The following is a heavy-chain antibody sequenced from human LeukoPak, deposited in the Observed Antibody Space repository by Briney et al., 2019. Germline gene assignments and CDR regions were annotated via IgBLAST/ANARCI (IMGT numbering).Heavy chain of an antibody. D-gene: IGHD2-15*01. CDR3: SRHQGAGGSGVDY. CDR2: IRNKANIYAT. CDR1: GFTFSCAA. V-gene: IGHV3-73*01. Sequence: PGGALRLGCAASGFTFSCAARHWGRQASGKGLGWIGRIRNKANIYATVYAGSLKGRFTISRDDSKNTAYLQMNHLKPEDTAVYYCSRHQGAGGSGVDYWGQGTPVTVSS. J-gene: IGHJ4*02.